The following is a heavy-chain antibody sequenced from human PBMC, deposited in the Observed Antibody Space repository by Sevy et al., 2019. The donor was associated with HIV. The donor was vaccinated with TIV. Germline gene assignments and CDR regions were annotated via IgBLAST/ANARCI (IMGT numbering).Heavy chain of an antibody. Sequence: ASVKVSCKAFGYTFTSYDINWVRQATGQGLEWMGWMNPNSGNTGYAQKFQGRVTMTRNTSISTAYMELSSLRSEDTAVYYCARDASVSGAYCSSTSCYSSGMDVWGQGTTVTVSS. V-gene: IGHV1-8*01. CDR3: ARDASVSGAYCSSTSCYSSGMDV. J-gene: IGHJ6*02. CDR1: GYTFTSYD. D-gene: IGHD2-2*01. CDR2: MNPNSGNT.